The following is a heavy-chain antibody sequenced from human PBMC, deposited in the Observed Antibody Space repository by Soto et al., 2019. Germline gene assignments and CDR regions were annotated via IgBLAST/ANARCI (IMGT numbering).Heavy chain of an antibody. CDR3: ARGGRNYYDSSGYPDY. CDR2: INPSGGST. D-gene: IGHD3-22*01. V-gene: IGHV1-46*01. Sequence: QVQLVQSGAEVKKPGASVKVSCKASGYTFTSYYMHWVRQAPGQGLEWMGIINPSGGSTSYAQKFQGRVTMTRDTSTSTVYMELSSLRSEDPAVYYCARGGRNYYDSSGYPDYWGQGTLVTVSS. CDR1: GYTFTSYY. J-gene: IGHJ4*02.